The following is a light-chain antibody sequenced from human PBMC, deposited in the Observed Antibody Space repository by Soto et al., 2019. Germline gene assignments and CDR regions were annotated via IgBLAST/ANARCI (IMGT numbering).Light chain of an antibody. CDR2: DTS. Sequence: EIVLTQSPGTLSLSPGERATLSCRASQTLSNSFIVWYQQKPGQAPRLLIYDTSNRATGIPARFSGSGSGTDFTLTISSLEPEDFAVYYCQQRSSWPATFGQGTRLEIK. J-gene: IGKJ5*01. CDR1: QTLSNSF. V-gene: IGKV3-11*01. CDR3: QQRSSWPAT.